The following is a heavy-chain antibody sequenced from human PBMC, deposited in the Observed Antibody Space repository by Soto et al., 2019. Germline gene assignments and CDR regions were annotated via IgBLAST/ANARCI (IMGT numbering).Heavy chain of an antibody. J-gene: IGHJ4*02. CDR2: INPSGGST. V-gene: IGHV1-46*01. CDR1: GYIFISYY. D-gene: IGHD6-13*01. Sequence: ASVKVSCKASGYIFISYYMHWVRQAPGQGLEWMGIINPSGGSTSYAQKIQGRVTMTRDTSTSTVYMELSSLRSEDTAVYYCARVMAAAGTNFDYWGQGTLVTVSS. CDR3: ARVMAAAGTNFDY.